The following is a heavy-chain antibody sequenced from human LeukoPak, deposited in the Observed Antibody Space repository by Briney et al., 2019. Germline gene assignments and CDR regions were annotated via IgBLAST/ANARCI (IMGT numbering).Heavy chain of an antibody. CDR2: IIPIFGTA. CDR1: GGTFSSYA. V-gene: IGHV1-69*13. D-gene: IGHD2-21*02. CDR3: ARDRRTYCGGDCYSGY. Sequence: ASVKVSCKASGGTFSSYAISWVRQAPGQGLEWMGGIIPIFGTANYAQKFQGRVTITADESTSTAYMELSSLRSDDTAVYYCARDRRTYCGGDCYSGYWGQGTLVTVSS. J-gene: IGHJ4*02.